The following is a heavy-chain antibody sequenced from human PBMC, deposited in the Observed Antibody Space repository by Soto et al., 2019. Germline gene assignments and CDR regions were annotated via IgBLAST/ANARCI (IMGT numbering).Heavy chain of an antibody. CDR1: GFTFVTYG. CDR3: AKDKERGGYDSDFDY. V-gene: IGHV3-23*01. CDR2: ITGGNS. D-gene: IGHD3-16*01. J-gene: IGHJ4*02. Sequence: PGGSLRLACAASGFTFVTYGIVFFRHSPGKGLEWVSTITGGNSYYAASVKGRFTISRDNSKNTLYLQMSSLRAEDTALYYCAKDKERGGYDSDFDYWGQGTLVTVSS.